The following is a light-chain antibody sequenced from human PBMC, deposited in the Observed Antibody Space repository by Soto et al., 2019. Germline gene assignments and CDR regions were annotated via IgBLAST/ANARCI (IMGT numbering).Light chain of an antibody. CDR1: SSDVGSYNL. Sequence: QSVLTQPASVSGSPGQSITISCTGTSSDVGSYNLVSWYQQHPGKAPKLMIYEVSKRPSGVSNRFSGSKPGNTASLTISGLQAEDEADYYCCSYAGSSTFIDVFGTGTKVTVL. J-gene: IGLJ1*01. V-gene: IGLV2-23*02. CDR3: CSYAGSSTFIDV. CDR2: EVS.